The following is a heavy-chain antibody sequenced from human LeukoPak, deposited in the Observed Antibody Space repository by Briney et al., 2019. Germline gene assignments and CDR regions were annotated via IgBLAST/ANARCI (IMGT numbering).Heavy chain of an antibody. CDR3: AREGEYCSSTSCYNP. D-gene: IGHD2-2*02. V-gene: IGHV4-34*01. J-gene: IGHJ5*02. CDR2: INHSGST. Sequence: SETLSITCAVYGGSFSGYYWSWFRQPPGKGLEWIGEINHSGSTNYNPSLKSRVTISIDTSKNQFSLKLSSVTAADTAVYYCAREGEYCSSTSCYNPWGQGTLVTVSS. CDR1: GGSFSGYY.